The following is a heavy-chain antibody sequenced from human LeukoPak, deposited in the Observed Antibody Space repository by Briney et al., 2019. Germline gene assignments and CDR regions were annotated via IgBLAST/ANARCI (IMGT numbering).Heavy chain of an antibody. CDR2: IYHSGST. V-gene: IGHV4-30-2*01. Sequence: SQTLSLTCAVSGGSISSGGYSWNWIRQPPGKGLEWIVYIYHSGSTYYNPSLKSRVTISIDTSKNQFSLKLNSVTAADTAVYYCAREGGYSGFAFTYFDYWGQGTLVTVSS. CDR1: GGSISSGGYS. J-gene: IGHJ4*02. D-gene: IGHD5-12*01. CDR3: AREGGYSGFAFTYFDY.